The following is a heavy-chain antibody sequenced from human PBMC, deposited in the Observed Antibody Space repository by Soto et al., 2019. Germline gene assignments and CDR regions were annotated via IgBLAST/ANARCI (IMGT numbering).Heavy chain of an antibody. J-gene: IGHJ4*02. V-gene: IGHV3-74*01. Sequence: EVQLVESGGGLVQPGGSLRLSCAASGFTFSSYWMHWVRQARGKGRVWVARIHDDGSITNYADRVKGRFTICRYNAKNTLYLQMNTQKAEDTAVYYCGREPAAAAGIGIDHWGQGILITGPS. CDR2: IHDDGSIT. CDR1: GFTFSSYW. CDR3: GREPAAAAGIGIDH. D-gene: IGHD6-13*01.